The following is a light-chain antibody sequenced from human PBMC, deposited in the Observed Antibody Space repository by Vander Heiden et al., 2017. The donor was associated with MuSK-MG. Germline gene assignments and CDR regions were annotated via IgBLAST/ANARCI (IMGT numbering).Light chain of an antibody. CDR1: QDSSKY. CDR3: QNYHSAPLT. V-gene: IGKV1-27*01. Sequence: DIQLTQSPSSLSASVGDRVTISCRASQDSSKYLAWYQQKPGKAPKLLIYAASTLQSGGPSRCSGGGSGTDFTLTISSLQPEDVAADYCQNYHSAPLTFGGGTKVQIK. CDR2: AAS. J-gene: IGKJ4*01.